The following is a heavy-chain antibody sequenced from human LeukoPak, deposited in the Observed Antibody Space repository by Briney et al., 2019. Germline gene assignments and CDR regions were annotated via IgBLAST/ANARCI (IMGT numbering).Heavy chain of an antibody. V-gene: IGHV3-66*01. J-gene: IGHJ5*02. Sequence: GGSLRLSCAASGFTVSSNFMTWVRQPPGKGLEWVSLIYSGGATHYADSVKGRFTISRDNSENILYLQMNSLRADDTAVYYCATAQIAISWFDPWGQGTLVTVSS. CDR2: IYSGGAT. CDR3: ATAQIAISWFDP. D-gene: IGHD2-21*01. CDR1: GFTVSSNF.